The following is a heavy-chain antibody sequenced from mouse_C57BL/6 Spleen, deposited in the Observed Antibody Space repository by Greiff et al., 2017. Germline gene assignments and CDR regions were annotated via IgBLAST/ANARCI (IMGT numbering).Heavy chain of an antibody. CDR2: INYDGSST. V-gene: IGHV5-16*01. CDR1: GFTFSDYY. D-gene: IGHD2-5*01. J-gene: IGHJ3*01. CDR3: ARVDYSSGGFAY. Sequence: EVKLMESEGGLVQPGSSMKLSCTASGFTFSDYYMAWVRQVPEKGLEWVANINYDGSSTYYLDSLKSRFIISRDNAKNILYLQMSSLKSEDTATYYCARVDYSSGGFAYWGQGTLVTVSA.